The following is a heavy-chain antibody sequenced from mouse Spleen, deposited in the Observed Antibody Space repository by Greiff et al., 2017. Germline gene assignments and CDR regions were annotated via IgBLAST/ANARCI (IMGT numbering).Heavy chain of an antibody. CDR3: ARVDYGHGFAY. Sequence: QVQLQQPGAELVMPGASVKLSCKASGYTFTSYWMHWVKQRPGQGLEWIGEIDPSDSYTNYNQKFKGKATLTVDKSSSTAYMQLSSLTSEDSAVYYCARVDYGHGFAYWGQGTLVTVSA. CDR2: IDPSDSYT. J-gene: IGHJ3*01. CDR1: GYTFTSYW. D-gene: IGHD1-2*01. V-gene: IGHV1-69*01.